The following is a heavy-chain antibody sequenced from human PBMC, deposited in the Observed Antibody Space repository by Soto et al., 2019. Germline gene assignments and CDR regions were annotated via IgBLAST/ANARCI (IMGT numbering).Heavy chain of an antibody. CDR2: IIPIFGTA. CDR3: ARVGDSNSRYYYGMDV. Sequence: QVQLVQSGAEVKKPGSSVKVSCKASGGTFSSYAISWVRQAPGQGLEWMGGIIPIFGTANYAQKFQGRVTITADESPSTSYRELSSLRSEDTAVYYCARVGDSNSRYYYGMDVWGQGTTVTVSS. CDR1: GGTFSSYA. V-gene: IGHV1-69*01. J-gene: IGHJ6*02. D-gene: IGHD4-4*01.